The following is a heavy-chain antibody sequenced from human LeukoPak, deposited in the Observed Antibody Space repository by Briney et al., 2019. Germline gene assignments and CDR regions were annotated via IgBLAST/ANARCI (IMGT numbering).Heavy chain of an antibody. CDR3: ARHDLPGSSPFDY. CDR1: GYTFTNYY. J-gene: IGHJ4*02. CDR2: INLGDGTT. V-gene: IGHV1-46*01. Sequence: ASVKVSCKTSGYTFTNYYMHWVRQAPGQGLEWMGIINLGDGTTSYAQKFQGRVTMTRGTSTSTVYMELSSLRSDDTDTAVYYCARHDLPGSSPFDYWGQGTLVTVSS. D-gene: IGHD2-15*01.